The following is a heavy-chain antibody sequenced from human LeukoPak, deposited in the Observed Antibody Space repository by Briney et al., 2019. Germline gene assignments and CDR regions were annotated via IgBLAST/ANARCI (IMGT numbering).Heavy chain of an antibody. V-gene: IGHV3-30*03. CDR1: GFTFSSYG. Sequence: GGSLRLSCAASGFTFSSYGMHWVRQAPGKGLEWVAVISYDGSNKYYADSVKGRFTISRDNSKNTLYLQMNSLRVEDTAVYYCARWGQWLPQDAFDIWGQGTMVTVSS. J-gene: IGHJ3*02. D-gene: IGHD3-22*01. CDR3: ARWGQWLPQDAFDI. CDR2: ISYDGSNK.